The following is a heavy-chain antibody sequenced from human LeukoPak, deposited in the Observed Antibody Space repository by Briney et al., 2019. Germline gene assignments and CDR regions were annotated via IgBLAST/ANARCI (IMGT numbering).Heavy chain of an antibody. CDR1: GYTFTSYY. V-gene: IGHV1-46*01. D-gene: IGHD3-10*01. CDR3: ARTRLWFGDDNWFDP. CDR2: LNPLGGST. J-gene: IGHJ5*02. Sequence: ASVKVSCKASGYTFTSYYMHWVRQAPGQGLEWMGILNPLGGSTHYTQKFQGRVTMTRDTSTSTVYMELSGLRSDDTAVYYCARTRLWFGDDNWFDPWGLGTLVTVSS.